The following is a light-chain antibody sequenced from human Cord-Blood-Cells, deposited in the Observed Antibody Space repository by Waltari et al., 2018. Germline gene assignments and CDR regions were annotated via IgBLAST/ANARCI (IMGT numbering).Light chain of an antibody. V-gene: IGLV2-14*01. CDR3: SSYTSSSTLV. J-gene: IGLJ1*01. CDR1: SSDVGGYNY. Sequence: QSALTQPASVSGSPGQSITISCTGTSSDVGGYNYVSWYQQHPGNAPKLMIYDVSKRPSGVSNRFSGSKSGNTASLTISGLQAEDEADYYCSSYTSSSTLVFGTGTKVTVL. CDR2: DVS.